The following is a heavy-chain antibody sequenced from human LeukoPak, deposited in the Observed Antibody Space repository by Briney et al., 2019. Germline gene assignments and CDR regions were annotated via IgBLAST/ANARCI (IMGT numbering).Heavy chain of an antibody. J-gene: IGHJ4*02. V-gene: IGHV3-9*01. CDR3: AKDIRSGYSSSWYWEGNFDY. D-gene: IGHD6-13*01. CDR1: GFTFDDYA. CDR2: ISWNSGSI. Sequence: AGGSLRLSCAASGFTFDDYAMHWVRQAPGKGLEWVSGISWNSGSIGYADSVKGRFTISRDNAKNSLYLQMNSLRAEDTALYYCAKDIRSGYSSSWYWEGNFDYWGQGTLVTVSS.